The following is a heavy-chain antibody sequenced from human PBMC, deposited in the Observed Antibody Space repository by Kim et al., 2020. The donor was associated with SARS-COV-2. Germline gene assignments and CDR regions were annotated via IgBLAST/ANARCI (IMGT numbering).Heavy chain of an antibody. Sequence: GGSLRLSCAASGFTFSSYGMHWVRQAPGKGLEWVAVIWYDGSNKYYADSVKGRFTISRDNSKNTLYLQMNSLRAEDTAVYYCARGPIWSSGWSTGILFDYWGQGTLVTVSS. V-gene: IGHV3-33*01. CDR1: GFTFSSYG. CDR3: ARGPIWSSGWSTGILFDY. CDR2: IWYDGSNK. J-gene: IGHJ4*02. D-gene: IGHD6-19*01.